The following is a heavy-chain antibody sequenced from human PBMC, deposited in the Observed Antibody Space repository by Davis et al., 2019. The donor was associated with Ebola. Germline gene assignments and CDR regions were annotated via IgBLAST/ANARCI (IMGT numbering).Heavy chain of an antibody. CDR2: IYYSGST. CDR1: GGSISSYY. V-gene: IGHV4-59*01. J-gene: IGHJ6*03. CDR3: ARDVFAKVGATSYYYYMDV. D-gene: IGHD1-26*01. Sequence: PSETLSLTCTVSGGSISSYYWSWIRQPPGKGLEWIGYIYYSGSTNYNPSLKSRVTISVDTSKNQFSLKLSSVTAADTAVYYCARDVFAKVGATSYYYYMDVWGKGTTVTVSS.